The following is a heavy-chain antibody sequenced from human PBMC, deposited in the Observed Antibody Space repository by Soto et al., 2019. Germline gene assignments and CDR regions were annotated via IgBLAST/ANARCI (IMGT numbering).Heavy chain of an antibody. J-gene: IGHJ6*02. CDR3: ARDMAYGSGSFDYYYYGMDV. D-gene: IGHD3-10*01. CDR1: GFTFSSYA. V-gene: IGHV3-23*01. CDR2: ISGSGGST. Sequence: GGSLRLSCAASGFTFSSYAMSWVRQAPGKGLEWVSAISGSGGSTYYADSVKGRFTISRDNCKNTLFLQMNSLRAEKTVVYYFARDMAYGSGSFDYYYYGMDVWGQGTRVTVSS.